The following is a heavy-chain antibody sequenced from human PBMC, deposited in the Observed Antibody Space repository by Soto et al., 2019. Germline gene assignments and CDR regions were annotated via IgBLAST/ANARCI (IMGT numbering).Heavy chain of an antibody. CDR2: IYYSGST. Sequence: QVQLQESGPGLVKPSETLSLTCTVSGGSISSYYWSWIRQPPGKGLEWIGYIYYSGSTNYNPSLKSRVTISVDTSKNQFSLKLSSVTAADTAVYYCARESFRWFGESHLQGYYGMDVWGQGTTVTVSS. V-gene: IGHV4-59*01. J-gene: IGHJ6*02. D-gene: IGHD3-10*01. CDR1: GGSISSYY. CDR3: ARESFRWFGESHLQGYYGMDV.